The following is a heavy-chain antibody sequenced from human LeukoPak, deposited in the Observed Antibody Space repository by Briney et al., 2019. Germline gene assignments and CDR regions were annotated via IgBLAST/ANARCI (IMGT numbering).Heavy chain of an antibody. V-gene: IGHV3-48*03. CDR1: GFTFSSYE. CDR2: ITDSGSNI. D-gene: IGHD5-12*01. J-gene: IGHJ4*02. Sequence: GGSLRLSCAASGFTFSSYEMNWVRQAPGKGLECVSYITDSGSNIYYADSVKGRFTISRDNAKNSLYLQMNSLRAEDTAVYYCARGKGGYGPFDYWGQGTLGTVSS. CDR3: ARGKGGYGPFDY.